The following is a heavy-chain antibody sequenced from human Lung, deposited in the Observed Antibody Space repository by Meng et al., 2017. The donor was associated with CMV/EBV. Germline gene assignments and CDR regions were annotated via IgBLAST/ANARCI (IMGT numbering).Heavy chain of an antibody. CDR1: KFTFDDYG. D-gene: IGHD1-1*01. CDR2: ITRNGEST. J-gene: IGHJ4*02. CDR3: ARGYLGGPVDY. V-gene: IGHV3-20*04. Sequence: GESXKISCAASKFTFDDYGMSWVRQTPGKGLEWVSGITRNGESTGHADSVKGRFTISRDNIKNSLYLQMNSLRAEDTAFYYCARGYLGGPVDYWGQGALVTVSS.